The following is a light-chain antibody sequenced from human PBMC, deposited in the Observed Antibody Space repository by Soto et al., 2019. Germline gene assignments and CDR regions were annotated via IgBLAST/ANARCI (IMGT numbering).Light chain of an antibody. V-gene: IGLV2-14*01. Sequence: QSVLTQPASVSGSPGQSITISCTGTSSDVGGYNYVSWYQQHPGKAPKLMIYDVSNRPSGVSNRFSGSKSGNTASLTISGLQAEDEADYYCSSYTSSSTLVVFGGGTKVPS. CDR3: SSYTSSSTLVV. J-gene: IGLJ2*01. CDR2: DVS. CDR1: SSDVGGYNY.